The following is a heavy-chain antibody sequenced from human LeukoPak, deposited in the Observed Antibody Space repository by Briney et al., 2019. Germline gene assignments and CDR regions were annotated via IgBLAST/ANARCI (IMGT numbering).Heavy chain of an antibody. CDR1: GFTFSRHW. Sequence: GGSLRLSCAASGFTFSRHWMTWVRQAPGKGLEWVANIKQDGSEKYYVDPVKGRFTISRDNAKNSLYLQMNSLRAEDTAVYYCARDFEEYYYDSSGYIGYWGQGTLVIVSS. CDR3: ARDFEEYYYDSSGYIGY. D-gene: IGHD3-22*01. J-gene: IGHJ4*02. V-gene: IGHV3-7*01. CDR2: IKQDGSEK.